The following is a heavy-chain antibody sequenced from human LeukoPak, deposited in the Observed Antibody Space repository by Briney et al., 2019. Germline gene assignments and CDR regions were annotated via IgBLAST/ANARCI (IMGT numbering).Heavy chain of an antibody. Sequence: TGRSLRLSCAASGFTFSSYTMHWVRQAPGKGLEWVAIISYDGSNKYYADSVKGRFTISRDNSKNTLSLETNSLRVEDTAVYYCARGSAAGQWLYLFDYWGQGTLVTVSS. CDR3: ARGSAAGQWLYLFDY. D-gene: IGHD6-19*01. CDR1: GFTFSSYT. J-gene: IGHJ4*02. V-gene: IGHV3-30-3*01. CDR2: ISYDGSNK.